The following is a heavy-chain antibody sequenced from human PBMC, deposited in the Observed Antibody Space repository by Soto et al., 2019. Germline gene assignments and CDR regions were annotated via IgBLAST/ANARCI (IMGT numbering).Heavy chain of an antibody. V-gene: IGHV4-39*01. CDR1: GGSIRSSRYY. CDR2: IYYSGTT. D-gene: IGHD7-27*01. J-gene: IGHJ4*02. Sequence: SETLSLTCTVSGGSIRSSRYYWAWIRQPPGKGLEWIGSIYYSGTTYYNPSLKSRATISVDTSKNQFSLKLSSVTAADTAVYYCTGESNGDYFDSWGQGTLVTVSS. CDR3: TGESNGDYFDS.